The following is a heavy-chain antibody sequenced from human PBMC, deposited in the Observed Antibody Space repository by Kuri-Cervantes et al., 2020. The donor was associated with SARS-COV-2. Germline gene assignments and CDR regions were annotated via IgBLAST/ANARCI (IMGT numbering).Heavy chain of an antibody. Sequence: SETLSLTCTVSGGSISSYYWSWIRQPPGKGLEWIGYIYYSGSTNYNPSLKSRVTISVDTSKNQFSLKLSSVTAADTAVYYCARDKLLSVAGQLHYYGMDVWGQGTTVTVSS. CDR1: GGSISSYY. V-gene: IGHV4-59*01. CDR3: ARDKLLSVAGQLHYYGMDV. J-gene: IGHJ6*02. D-gene: IGHD6-19*01. CDR2: IYYSGST.